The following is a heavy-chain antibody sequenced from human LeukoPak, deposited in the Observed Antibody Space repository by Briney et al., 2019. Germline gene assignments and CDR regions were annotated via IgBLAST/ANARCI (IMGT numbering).Heavy chain of an antibody. Sequence: GGSLRLSCAVFGFTFSSHTMHWVRQAPGKGLEWVALISYDGSNNNYADSVKGRFTISRDTSKKTLYLQMNSLRAEDTAVYYCVRDTTTLTTRAFDIWGQGTMVTVSS. D-gene: IGHD4-17*01. J-gene: IGHJ3*02. CDR3: VRDTTTLTTRAFDI. CDR1: GFTFSSHT. V-gene: IGHV3-30-3*01. CDR2: ISYDGSNN.